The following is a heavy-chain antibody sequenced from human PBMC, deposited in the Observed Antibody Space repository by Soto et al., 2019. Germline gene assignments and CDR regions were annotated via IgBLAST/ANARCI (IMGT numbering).Heavy chain of an antibody. J-gene: IGHJ4*02. CDR3: TPSGDYVWGSYRRYYFDY. Sequence: GGSLRLSCTASGFTFGDYAMSWFRQAPGKGLEWVGFIRSKAYGGTTEYAASVKGRFTISRDDSKSIAYLQMNSLKTEDTAVYYFTPSGDYVWGSYRRYYFDYWGQGTLVTVSS. V-gene: IGHV3-49*03. CDR2: IRSKAYGGTT. D-gene: IGHD3-16*02. CDR1: GFTFGDYA.